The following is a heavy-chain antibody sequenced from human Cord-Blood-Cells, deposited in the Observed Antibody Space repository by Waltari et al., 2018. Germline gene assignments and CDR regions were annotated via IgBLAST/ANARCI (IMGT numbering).Heavy chain of an antibody. D-gene: IGHD7-27*01. CDR1: GGTFSSYA. CDR3: ARDAGDTPDGDY. CDR2: FIPILGIA. Sequence: QVQLVQSGAEVKKPGSSVKVSCKASGGTFSSYAISWVRQAPGQGLEWMGRFIPILGIANYAQKFQGRVTITADKSTSTAYMELSSLRSEDTAVYYCARDAGDTPDGDYWGQGTLVTVSS. J-gene: IGHJ4*02. V-gene: IGHV1-69*09.